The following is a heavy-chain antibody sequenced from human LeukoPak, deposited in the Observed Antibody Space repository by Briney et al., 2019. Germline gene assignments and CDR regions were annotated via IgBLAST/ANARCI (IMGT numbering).Heavy chain of an antibody. CDR3: AKDAAGPEY. Sequence: QPGGSLRLSCAASGFTLRSYAMSWVRQAPGKGPEWVSGISASGGDTWYPDSVKGRFTISRDNSKSTLFLQMSSLRVEDTAMYYCAKDAAGPEYWGQGTLVTVSS. D-gene: IGHD6-13*01. V-gene: IGHV3-23*01. CDR2: ISASGGDT. J-gene: IGHJ4*02. CDR1: GFTLRSYA.